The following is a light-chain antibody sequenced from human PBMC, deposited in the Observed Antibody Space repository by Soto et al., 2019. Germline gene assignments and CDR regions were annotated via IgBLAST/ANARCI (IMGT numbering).Light chain of an antibody. CDR3: QQYNSYPLT. CDR1: QSISSW. V-gene: IGKV1-5*01. J-gene: IGKJ4*01. Sequence: DIQMTQSPSTLSASVGDRVTITCRASQSISSWLAWYQQKPGKAPKLLIYDASSLESGVPSRFSGSGSGTELTLTIRSLQPDDFATYYCQQYNSYPLTCGGGTKVDIK. CDR2: DAS.